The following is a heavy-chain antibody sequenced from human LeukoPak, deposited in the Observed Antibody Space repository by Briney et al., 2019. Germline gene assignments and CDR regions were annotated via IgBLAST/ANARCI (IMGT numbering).Heavy chain of an antibody. V-gene: IGHV4-30-4*01. CDR3: ARRPGHSWDVGNWFDP. J-gene: IGHJ5*02. CDR1: GGSISSGDYY. CDR2: IYYSGST. Sequence: PSETLSLTCTVSGGSISSGDYYWSWIRQPPGKGLEWIGYIYYSGSTYYNPSLKSRVTISVDTSKNQFSLNLISVTAADTAVYYCARRPGHSWDVGNWFDPWGQGTLLTVSS. D-gene: IGHD6-13*01.